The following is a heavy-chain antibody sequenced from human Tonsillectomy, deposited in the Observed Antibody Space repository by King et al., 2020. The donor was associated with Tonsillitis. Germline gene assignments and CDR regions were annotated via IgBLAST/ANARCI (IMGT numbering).Heavy chain of an antibody. Sequence: VQLVESGGGLVQPGGSLRLSCTASGFTFSSYAMSWVRQAPGKGLEWVSSISGRGGSTYYADSVKGRFTISRDNSKDTLYLQMNTLRAEDTAIYHCACTYSDYAYFEHWGQGTLVTVSS. J-gene: IGHJ4*02. CDR1: GFTFSSYA. D-gene: IGHD4-11*01. V-gene: IGHV3-23*04. CDR2: ISGRGGST. CDR3: ACTYSDYAYFEH.